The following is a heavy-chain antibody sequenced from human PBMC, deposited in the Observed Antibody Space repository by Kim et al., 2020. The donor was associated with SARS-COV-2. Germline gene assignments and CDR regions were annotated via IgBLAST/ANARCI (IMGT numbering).Heavy chain of an antibody. CDR1: GFTFSTYA. V-gene: IGHV3-23*01. Sequence: GGSLRLSCAASGFTFSTYAMSWVRQAPGKGLEWVSAVSGSGGYTYYTDSVKGRFTISRDNSKNTLYLQMNSLRAEDTAVYYCAKGPSARYCIGGTCYTHGERYFDYWGQGTLVTVSS. CDR3: AKGPSARYCIGGTCYTHGERYFDY. J-gene: IGHJ4*02. CDR2: VSGSGGYT. D-gene: IGHD2-15*01.